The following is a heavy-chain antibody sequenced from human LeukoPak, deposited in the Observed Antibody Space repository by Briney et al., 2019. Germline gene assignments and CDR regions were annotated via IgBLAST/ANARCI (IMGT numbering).Heavy chain of an antibody. V-gene: IGHV3-23*01. Sequence: PGGSLRLSCAASGFTFSSYAMSWVRPAPGKGLEWVSAISGSGGSTYYADSVKGRFTISRDKSKNTLYLQMNSLRAEDTAVYCCAKGVRYFDWPHDYWGQGTLVTVSS. CDR2: ISGSGGST. J-gene: IGHJ4*02. CDR1: GFTFSSYA. CDR3: AKGVRYFDWPHDY. D-gene: IGHD3-9*01.